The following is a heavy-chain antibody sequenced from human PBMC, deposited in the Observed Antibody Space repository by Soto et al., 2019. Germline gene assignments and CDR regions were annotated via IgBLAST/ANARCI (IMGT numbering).Heavy chain of an antibody. Sequence: PSETLSLTCSVSGGSINSSGYYWGWVRQPPGKGLEYIGSIYYSGSTYYNPSLKSRVTISVDTSQKQFSLKLSSVTAGDTAVYYCARRPRSSHYDFWSTHSRPTGDAFDVWGQGTMVTVSS. CDR2: IYYSGST. V-gene: IGHV4-39*01. J-gene: IGHJ3*01. CDR3: ARRPRSSHYDFWSTHSRPTGDAFDV. D-gene: IGHD3-3*01. CDR1: GGSINSSGYY.